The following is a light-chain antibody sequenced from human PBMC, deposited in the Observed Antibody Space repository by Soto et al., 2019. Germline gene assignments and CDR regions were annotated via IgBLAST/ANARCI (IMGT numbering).Light chain of an antibody. Sequence: EIVLTQSPGTLSLSPGERSTLSCRPSQSVSSSYLAWYQQKPGQAPRLLIYGASSRATGIPDRFSGSGSGTDFTLTISRLEPEDFAVYYCQKYGSSPLTCGGGTKVDIK. CDR3: QKYGSSPLT. CDR2: GAS. V-gene: IGKV3-20*01. J-gene: IGKJ4*01. CDR1: QSVSSSY.